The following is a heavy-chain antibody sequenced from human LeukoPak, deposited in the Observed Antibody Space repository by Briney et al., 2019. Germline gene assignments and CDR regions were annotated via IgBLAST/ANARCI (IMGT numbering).Heavy chain of an antibody. J-gene: IGHJ4*02. D-gene: IGHD4-17*01. CDR1: GYTFTGYY. Sequence: ASVKVSCKASGYTFTGYYMHWVRQAPGQGLEWMGWINPNSGDTNYAQKFQGRVTMTRDMSTTTDYMELSSLRSEDTAVYYCARDPLHYGDYVDWDYWGQGTLVTVSS. CDR3: ARDPLHYGDYVDWDY. V-gene: IGHV1-2*02. CDR2: INPNSGDT.